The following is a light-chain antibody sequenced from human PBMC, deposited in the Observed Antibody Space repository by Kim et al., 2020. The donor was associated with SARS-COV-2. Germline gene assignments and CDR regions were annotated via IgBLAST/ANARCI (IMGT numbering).Light chain of an antibody. CDR2: QDT. J-gene: IGLJ1*01. CDR1: KLGDKY. CDR3: QAWDSSTV. V-gene: IGLV3-1*01. Sequence: YELTQPPSVSVSPGQTASITCAGDKLGDKYACWYQQKPGQSPVLVIYQDTKRPSGIPERFSGSNSGNTATLTISGTQAMDEADYYCQAWDSSTVFGTGTKVTVL.